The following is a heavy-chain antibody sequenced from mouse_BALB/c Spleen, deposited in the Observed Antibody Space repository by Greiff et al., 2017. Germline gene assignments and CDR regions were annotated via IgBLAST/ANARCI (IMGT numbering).Heavy chain of an antibody. D-gene: IGHD2-4*01. V-gene: IGHV1-18*01. CDR2: INPNNGGT. Sequence: EVHLVESGPELVKPGASVKISCKTSGYTFTEYTMHWVKQSHGKSLEWIGGINPNNGGTSYNQKFKGKATLTVDKSSSTAYMELRSLTSEDSAVYYCASVYDYDEGGYAMDYWGQGTSVTVSS. CDR1: GYTFTEYT. CDR3: ASVYDYDEGGYAMDY. J-gene: IGHJ4*01.